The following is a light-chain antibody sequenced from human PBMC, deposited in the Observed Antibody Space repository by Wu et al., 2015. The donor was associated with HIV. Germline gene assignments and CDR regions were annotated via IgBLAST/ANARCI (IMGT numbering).Light chain of an antibody. Sequence: EIVLTQSPATLSLSPGERATLSCRASQSVSSSLAWYQQKPGQAPRLPIYDASNRATGIPDRFSGSGSGTDFTLTISRLEPEDFAVYYCQQYGSSPRTFGQGTKVEIK. CDR2: DAS. CDR3: QQYGSSPRT. CDR1: QSVSSS. V-gene: IGKV3-20*01. J-gene: IGKJ1*01.